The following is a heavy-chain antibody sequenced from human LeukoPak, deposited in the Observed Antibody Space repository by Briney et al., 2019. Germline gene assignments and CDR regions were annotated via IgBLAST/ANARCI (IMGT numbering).Heavy chain of an antibody. D-gene: IGHD5-12*01. CDR1: GFTFSSYG. CDR2: IWNDGSHK. Sequence: GGSRRLSCAAPGFTFSSYGMHWVRQAPGRGLEWVAVIWNDGSHKYYADSVKGRFTISRDNSKNTLYLQMNSLRAEDTAVYYCARLSGSEKGYVFDIWGQGTMATVSS. J-gene: IGHJ3*02. CDR3: ARLSGSEKGYVFDI. V-gene: IGHV3-33*01.